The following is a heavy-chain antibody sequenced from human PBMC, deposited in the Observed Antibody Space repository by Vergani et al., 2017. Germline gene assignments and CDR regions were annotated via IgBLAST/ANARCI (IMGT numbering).Heavy chain of an antibody. CDR3: AKYRCNRNDGGCLDF. J-gene: IGHJ4*02. D-gene: IGHD1-1*01. CDR2: ISGSGGST. CDR1: GFTFSSYA. V-gene: IGHV3-23*01. Sequence: EVQLLESGGGLVQPGGSLRPSCAASGFTFSSYAMSWVRQAPGKGLEWVSAISGSGGSTYYADSVKVLFTISRNNCKNTLYLQMNSLRAEDTAVYYCAKYRCNRNDGGCLDFWDQRTLVTVSS.